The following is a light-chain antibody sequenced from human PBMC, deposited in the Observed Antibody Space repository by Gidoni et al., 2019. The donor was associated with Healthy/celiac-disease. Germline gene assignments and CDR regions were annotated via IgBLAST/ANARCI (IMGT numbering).Light chain of an antibody. CDR3: QQSYSTPPWT. Sequence: DIQMTQSPSSLSASVGDRVTITCRASQSISSYLNWYQQKPGKAPKLLIYAASSLQSGVPSRFSGSGYGTDFTLTISSLQPEDFATYYCQQSYSTPPWTFGQGTKLEIK. J-gene: IGKJ2*01. CDR2: AAS. V-gene: IGKV1-39*01. CDR1: QSISSY.